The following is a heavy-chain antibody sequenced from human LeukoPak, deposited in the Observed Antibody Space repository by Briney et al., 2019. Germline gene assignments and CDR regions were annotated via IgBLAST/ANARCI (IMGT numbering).Heavy chain of an antibody. J-gene: IGHJ6*02. V-gene: IGHV3-74*01. D-gene: IGHD6-6*01. CDR2: INSDGSST. CDR1: GFTFSSYW. Sequence: GGSLRLSCAASGFTFSSYWMHWVRQAPGKGLVWVSRINSDGSSTTYADSVKGRFTISRDNAKNTVYLQMNSLRAEDTAVYYWARDPSPGGMDVWGQGTTVTVS. CDR3: ARDPSPGGMDV.